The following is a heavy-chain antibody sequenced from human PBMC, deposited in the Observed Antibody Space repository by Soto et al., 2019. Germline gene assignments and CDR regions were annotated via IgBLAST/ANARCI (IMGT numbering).Heavy chain of an antibody. CDR2: IKQDGSEK. CDR3: ARDFSGYYSYYFDR. Sequence: PGGSLRLSCAASGFTFSTYWMSWVRQAPGKGLEWVANIKQDGSEKYYVDSEKGRFTISRDNAKNSLYLQMNSLRAEDTAVYYCARDFSGYYSYYFDRWGQGTLVTVSS. J-gene: IGHJ4*02. CDR1: GFTFSTYW. D-gene: IGHD3-22*01. V-gene: IGHV3-7*01.